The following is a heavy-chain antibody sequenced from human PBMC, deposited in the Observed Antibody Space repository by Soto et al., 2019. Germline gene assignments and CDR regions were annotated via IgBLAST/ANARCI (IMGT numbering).Heavy chain of an antibody. V-gene: IGHV3-53*01. CDR2: IYSGGST. CDR1: GFTVSSNY. Sequence: GGSLRLSCAASGFTVSSNYMSWVRQAPGKGLEWVSVIYSGGSTYYADSVKGRFTISRDNSKNTLYLQMNSLRAEDADVYYCARGGWSGYFFNYFDYWGQGTLVTVSS. J-gene: IGHJ4*02. D-gene: IGHD3-3*01. CDR3: ARGGWSGYFFNYFDY.